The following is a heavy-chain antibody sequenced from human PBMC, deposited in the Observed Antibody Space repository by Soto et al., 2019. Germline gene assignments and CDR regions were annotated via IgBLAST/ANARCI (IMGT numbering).Heavy chain of an antibody. CDR1: GFTVTNSY. V-gene: IGHV3-53*01. D-gene: IGHD2-8*01. J-gene: IGHJ4*01. Sequence: EVQLVESGGDLIQPGGSLRLSCAASGFTVTNSYMAWVRQAPGKGLEWVSVVYTSGRTYHADSVKGRFTVSRDISTNISFLQMNKLSAEDIATYYCARAGFVLLYFDQRGRGPLVTVSS. CDR2: VYTSGRT. CDR3: ARAGFVLLYFDQ.